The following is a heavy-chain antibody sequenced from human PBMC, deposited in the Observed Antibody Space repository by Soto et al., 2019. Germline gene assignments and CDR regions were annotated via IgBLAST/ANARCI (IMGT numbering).Heavy chain of an antibody. CDR3: AAYADGPFRPPYDL. V-gene: IGHV3-21*04. J-gene: IGHJ5*02. CDR1: GTTFTSSY. Sequence: GTLRLSCSASGTTFTSSYMAWVRLPPGGGLEWISSLRLIPLHICDADSVKGRDTISSDNARTTLDLQMTGLTFDDTAGYYCAAYADGPFRPPYDLRGQGTQVTVS. CDR2: LRLIPLHI.